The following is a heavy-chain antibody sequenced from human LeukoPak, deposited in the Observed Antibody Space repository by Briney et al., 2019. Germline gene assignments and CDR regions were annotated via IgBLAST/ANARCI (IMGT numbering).Heavy chain of an antibody. V-gene: IGHV3-30*03. CDR1: GFTFSSYG. J-gene: IGHJ5*02. Sequence: PGRSLRLSCAASGFTFSSYGMHWVRQAPGKGLEWVAVISYDGSNKYYADSVKGRFTISRDNSKNTLYLQMNSLRAEDTAVYYCARGIATGVDFFDPWGQGTLLTVSS. D-gene: IGHD6-13*01. CDR2: ISYDGSNK. CDR3: ARGIATGVDFFDP.